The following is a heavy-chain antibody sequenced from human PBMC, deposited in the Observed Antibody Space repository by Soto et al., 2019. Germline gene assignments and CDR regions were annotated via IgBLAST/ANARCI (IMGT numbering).Heavy chain of an antibody. J-gene: IGHJ6*03. CDR3: AARTGYYTSYYYMDV. CDR1: GYTFTSYG. V-gene: IGHV1-18*01. CDR2: ISAYNGNT. Sequence: ASVKVSCKASGYTFTSYGISWVRQAPGQGLEWMGWISAYNGNTNYAQKLQERVTMTTDTSTSTAYMELSSLRSEDTAIYYCAARTGYYTSYYYMDVWGKGTTVTVSS. D-gene: IGHD3-9*01.